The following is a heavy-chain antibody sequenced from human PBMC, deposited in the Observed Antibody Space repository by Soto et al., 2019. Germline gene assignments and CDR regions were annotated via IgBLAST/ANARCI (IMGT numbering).Heavy chain of an antibody. Sequence: ASVKVSCKASGYTFTSYGISWVRQAPGQGLEWMGWISAYNGNTNYAQKLQGRVTMTTDTSTSTAYMELRSLRSDDTAVYYCARDGYGGKSYYGMDVWGQGTTVTVSS. D-gene: IGHD4-17*01. CDR3: ARDGYGGKSYYGMDV. CDR1: GYTFTSYG. J-gene: IGHJ6*02. CDR2: ISAYNGNT. V-gene: IGHV1-18*01.